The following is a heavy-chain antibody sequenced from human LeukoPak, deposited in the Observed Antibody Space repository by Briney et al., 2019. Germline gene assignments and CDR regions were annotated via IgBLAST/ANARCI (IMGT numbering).Heavy chain of an antibody. D-gene: IGHD1-1*01. Sequence: SETLSLTRTVSGVSFSSHFWTWIRQAPGKGLEWIGNIFFSGSTHYNPSLKSRVTMSIDTSKSQFSLKLNSLTAADTAVYYCASDRTGLYYFDQWGQGTLVTVSS. CDR2: IFFSGST. CDR1: GVSFSSHF. J-gene: IGHJ4*02. CDR3: ASDRTGLYYFDQ. V-gene: IGHV4-59*11.